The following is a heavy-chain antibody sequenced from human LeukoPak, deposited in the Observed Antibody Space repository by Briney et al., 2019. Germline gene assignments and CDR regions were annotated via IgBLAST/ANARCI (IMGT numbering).Heavy chain of an antibody. Sequence: PSETLSLTCAVYGGSFSGYYWSWIRQPPGKGLEWIGEINHSGSTNYNPSLKSRVTISVDTSKNQFSLKLSPVTAADTAVYYCARLPRVVPHYYYYYGMDVWGQGTTVTVSS. V-gene: IGHV4-34*01. CDR3: ARLPRVVPHYYYYYGMDV. J-gene: IGHJ6*02. CDR1: GGSFSGYY. D-gene: IGHD2-15*01. CDR2: INHSGST.